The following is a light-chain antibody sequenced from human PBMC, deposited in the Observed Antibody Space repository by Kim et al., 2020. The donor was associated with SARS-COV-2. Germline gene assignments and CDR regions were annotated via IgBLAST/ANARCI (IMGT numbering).Light chain of an antibody. V-gene: IGKV1-5*03. J-gene: IGKJ4*01. CDR2: KAS. CDR3: QQYTH. Sequence: STLSASVGDRVTITCRASQSISNWVAWYQQKPGKAPKLLIYKASSLESGVPSRFSGSGSGTEFTLTINSLQPDDFATYYCQQYTHFGGGTKVDIK. CDR1: QSISNW.